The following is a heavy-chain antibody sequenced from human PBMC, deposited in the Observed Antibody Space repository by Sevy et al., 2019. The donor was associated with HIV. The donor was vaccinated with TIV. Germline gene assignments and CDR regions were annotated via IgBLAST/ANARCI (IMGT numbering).Heavy chain of an antibody. CDR2: ISGSGSTI. J-gene: IGHJ6*02. D-gene: IGHD4-17*01. V-gene: IGHV3-11*01. CDR3: ARDHVKDGDLGDYYYYAMDV. Sequence: GGSLRLSCAASGFTLSDYYMSWIRQAPGKGLEWVSYISGSGSTIYYADSVKGRFTISRDNAKNSLSLQMNSLRAEDTAVYFCARDHVKDGDLGDYYYYAMDVWGQGTTVTVS. CDR1: GFTLSDYY.